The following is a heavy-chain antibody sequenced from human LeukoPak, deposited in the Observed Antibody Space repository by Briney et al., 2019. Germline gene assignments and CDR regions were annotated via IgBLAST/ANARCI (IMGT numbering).Heavy chain of an antibody. V-gene: IGHV4-34*01. D-gene: IGHD3-22*01. J-gene: IGHJ4*02. Sequence: SETLSLTCAVFGGSFSGYYWTWIRQPPGKALEWIGEINHTGNTNYNPSLKSRLTISVDTSKNHSSPNLTSMTAADTALYFCARGYYDRSGYYYFDYWGQGTLVTVSS. CDR1: GGSFSGYY. CDR2: INHTGNT. CDR3: ARGYYDRSGYYYFDY.